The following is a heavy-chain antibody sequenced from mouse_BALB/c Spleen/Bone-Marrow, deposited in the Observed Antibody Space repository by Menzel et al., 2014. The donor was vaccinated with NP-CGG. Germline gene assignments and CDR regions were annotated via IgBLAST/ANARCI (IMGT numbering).Heavy chain of an antibody. D-gene: IGHD4-1*01. V-gene: IGHV1-82*01. Sequence: LVESGPELVKPGASVKISCKASGYAFSIFWMNWVKQRPGQGLEWIGRIYPGDGDTNYNGKFKGKATLTADKSSSTAYMQLSSLTSLDSAVYFCARTGPFGYWGQGTLVTVSA. CDR1: GYAFSIFW. J-gene: IGHJ3*01. CDR2: IYPGDGDT. CDR3: ARTGPFGY.